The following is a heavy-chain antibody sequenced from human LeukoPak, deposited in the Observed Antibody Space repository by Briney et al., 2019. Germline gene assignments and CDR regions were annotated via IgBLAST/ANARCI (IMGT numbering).Heavy chain of an antibody. Sequence: SETLSLTCTVSGGSISSYYWSWIRQPPGKGLEWIGYIYYSGSTYYNPSLKSRVTISVDTSKNQFSLKLSSVTAADTAVYYCSRHPRMTTFGVIKKGGNWFDPWGQGTLVTVSS. D-gene: IGHD3-3*01. CDR3: SRHPRMTTFGVIKKGGNWFDP. CDR2: IYYSGST. CDR1: GGSISSYY. J-gene: IGHJ5*02. V-gene: IGHV4-59*12.